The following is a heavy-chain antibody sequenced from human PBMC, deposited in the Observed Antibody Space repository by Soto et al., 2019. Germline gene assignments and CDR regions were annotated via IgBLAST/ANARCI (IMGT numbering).Heavy chain of an antibody. D-gene: IGHD3-10*01. J-gene: IGHJ6*02. CDR1: GGSISSYY. V-gene: IGHV4-59*08. Sequence: QVQLQESCRGLVKPSETLSLSCTVSGGSISSYYWSWFRQSPGKRMEWIGYVHHSWGSSSNPSLRSRVAISLDTSKSQFSPKVTSVTATDTAVYYCARQGFGPLHGLVDVWGQGTTVTVSS. CDR2: VHHSWGS. CDR3: ARQGFGPLHGLVDV.